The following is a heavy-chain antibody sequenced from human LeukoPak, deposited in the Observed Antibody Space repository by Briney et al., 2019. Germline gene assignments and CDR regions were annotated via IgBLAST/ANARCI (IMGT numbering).Heavy chain of an antibody. J-gene: IGHJ3*02. CDR1: GGSLSSRRYY. V-gene: IGHV4-39*01. CDR2: MYYSGST. D-gene: IGHD1-1*01. CDR3: ERQLWNYAFDI. Sequence: SETLSLTCTVSGGSLSSRRYYWGWLRQPPGTGLEWLRSMYYSGSTYYNPSLNRRVPISVDTSKNQFSLKLSSVTASDTAVYYCERQLWNYAFDIWGQGTMVTVSS.